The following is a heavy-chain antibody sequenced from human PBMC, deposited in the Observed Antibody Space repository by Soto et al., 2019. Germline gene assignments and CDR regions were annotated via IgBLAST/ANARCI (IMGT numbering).Heavy chain of an antibody. V-gene: IGHV1-3*01. CDR3: ARVPAHPYYYGSGTAFDI. Sequence: KVSCKASGYTFTSYAMHWVRQAPGQRLEWMGWINAGNGNTKYSQKFQGRVTITRDTSASTAYMELSSLRSEDTAVYYCARVPAHPYYYGSGTAFDIWGQGTMVTVSS. CDR2: INAGNGNT. CDR1: GYTFTSYA. D-gene: IGHD3-10*01. J-gene: IGHJ3*02.